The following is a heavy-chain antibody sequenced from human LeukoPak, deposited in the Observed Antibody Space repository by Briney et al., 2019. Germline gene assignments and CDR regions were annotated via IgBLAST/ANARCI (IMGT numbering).Heavy chain of an antibody. J-gene: IGHJ4*02. Sequence: PGGSLRLSCAASGFTFDDYAMNWVRQAPGKGLEWVSGINWNGGSTYYRDSVKGRFTISRDNAKNSLSLQMNSLRAEDTAVYYCASLYGSGSYRGYWGQGTLVTVSS. V-gene: IGHV3-20*04. D-gene: IGHD3-10*01. CDR1: GFTFDDYA. CDR3: ASLYGSGSYRGY. CDR2: INWNGGST.